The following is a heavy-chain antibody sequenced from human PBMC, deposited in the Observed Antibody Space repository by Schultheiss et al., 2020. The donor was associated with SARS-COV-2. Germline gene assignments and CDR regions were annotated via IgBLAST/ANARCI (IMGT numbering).Heavy chain of an antibody. CDR2: INHSGST. CDR1: GGSFSGYY. V-gene: IGHV4-34*01. J-gene: IGHJ4*02. D-gene: IGHD3-10*01. Sequence: SETLSLTCAVYGGSFSGYYWSWIRQPPGKGLEWIGEINHSGSTNYNPSLKSRVTISVDTSKNQFSLKLSSVTAADTAVYYCASSMGRSAPDYWGQGTLVTVSS. CDR3: ASSMGRSAPDY.